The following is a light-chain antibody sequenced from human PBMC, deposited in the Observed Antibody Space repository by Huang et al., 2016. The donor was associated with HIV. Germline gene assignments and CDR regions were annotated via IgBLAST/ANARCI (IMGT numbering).Light chain of an antibody. J-gene: IGKJ1*01. CDR2: DTS. CDR1: QSVSSD. Sequence: EIVLTQSPATLYLSPGERATLSCRASQSVSSDLAWYQQQPGQAPRLLIYDTSSRATGRPARFSGSGSGTDFTLTISSLEPEDFAVYYCQQRSNWPPWTFGQGTKVEIK. V-gene: IGKV3-11*01. CDR3: QQRSNWPPWT.